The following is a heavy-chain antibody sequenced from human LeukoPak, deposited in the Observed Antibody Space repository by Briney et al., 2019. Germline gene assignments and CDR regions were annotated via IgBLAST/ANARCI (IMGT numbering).Heavy chain of an antibody. J-gene: IGHJ4*02. CDR3: AKQTGSGLFILP. CDR1: GGSISSSNYF. CDR2: IYYSGST. Sequence: SETLSLTCTVSGGSISSSNYFGGWIRQPPGKGLEWIGNIYYSGSTYYNPSLKSRVTISLDTSKNQFSLRLSSVTAADTAVYYCAKQTGSGLFILPGGQGTLVTVSS. D-gene: IGHD3/OR15-3a*01. V-gene: IGHV4-39*01.